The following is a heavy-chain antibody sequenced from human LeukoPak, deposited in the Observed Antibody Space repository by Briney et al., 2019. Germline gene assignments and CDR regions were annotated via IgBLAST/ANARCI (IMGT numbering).Heavy chain of an antibody. CDR1: GGSISSGSYY. J-gene: IGHJ5*02. D-gene: IGHD5-18*01. Sequence: SQTLSLTCTVSGGSISSGSYYWSWIRQPAGKGLEWIVRIYTSGCTNYNPSLKSRVTISVDTSKNQFSLKLSSVTAADTAVYFCARDYGYSYGFGPWGQGTLVTVSS. CDR2: IYTSGCT. V-gene: IGHV4-61*02. CDR3: ARDYGYSYGFGP.